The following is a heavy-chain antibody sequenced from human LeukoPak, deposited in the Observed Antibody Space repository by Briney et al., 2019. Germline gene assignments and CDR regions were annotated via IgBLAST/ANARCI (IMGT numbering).Heavy chain of an antibody. D-gene: IGHD2-2*01. CDR1: GFXVSSTY. J-gene: IGHJ4*02. Sequence: GGSLRLSCAASGFXVSSTYIAWVRQAPGKGLEWVSIIYSSTSTYYADSVKGRFTLSRDNSKNTLFLQMNSLRAEDTAVYFCARGYCTSTSCPWSFDYWGQGTLVTVSS. CDR3: ARGYCTSTSCPWSFDY. CDR2: IYSSTST. V-gene: IGHV3-53*01.